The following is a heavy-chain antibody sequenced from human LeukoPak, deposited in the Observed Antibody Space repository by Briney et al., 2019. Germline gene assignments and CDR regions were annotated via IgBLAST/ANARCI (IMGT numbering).Heavy chain of an antibody. J-gene: IGHJ4*02. V-gene: IGHV1-69*05. CDR2: IIPIFGTA. CDR3: ASGNYDSPDQSDY. CDR1: GGTFSSYA. Sequence: SVKVSCKASGGTFSSYAISWVRQAPGQGLEWMGGIIPIFGTANYAQKFQGRVTITTDESTSTAYMELSSLRSEDTAVYYCASGNYDSPDQSDYWGQGTLVTVSS. D-gene: IGHD3-22*01.